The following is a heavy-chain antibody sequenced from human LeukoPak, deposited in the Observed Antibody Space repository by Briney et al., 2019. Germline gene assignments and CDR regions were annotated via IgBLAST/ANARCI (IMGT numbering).Heavy chain of an antibody. Sequence: ASVKVSCKASGYTFTSLDISWVRQANGQGLEWLGWMNPKNGNTGYAQKFRGRVTITRDTSESIAYMELSGLRSDDTAVYYCARGGATGMMLDYYYMDVWGKGTTVTVSS. D-gene: IGHD6-13*01. CDR2: MNPKNGNT. CDR3: ARGGATGMMLDYYYMDV. CDR1: GYTFTSLD. J-gene: IGHJ6*03. V-gene: IGHV1-8*03.